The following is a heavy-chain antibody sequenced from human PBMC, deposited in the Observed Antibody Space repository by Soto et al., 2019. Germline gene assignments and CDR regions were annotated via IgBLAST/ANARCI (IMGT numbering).Heavy chain of an antibody. J-gene: IGHJ4*02. CDR1: GYTLTSYA. Sequence: ASVKVSCKASGYTLTSYAMRWVRQAPGQRLEWMGWINAGNGNTKYSQKFQGRVTITRDTSASTAYMELSSLRSEDTAVYYCARDVKSRTAYYDFWSGYYTFLYWGQGTLVTVSS. CDR3: ARDVKSRTAYYDFWSGYYTFLY. V-gene: IGHV1-3*01. CDR2: INAGNGNT. D-gene: IGHD3-3*01.